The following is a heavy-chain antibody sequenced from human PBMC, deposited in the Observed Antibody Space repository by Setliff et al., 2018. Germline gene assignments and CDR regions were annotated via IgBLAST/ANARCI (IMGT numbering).Heavy chain of an antibody. Sequence: PSETLSLTCTVSGGSITSGNNYWSWIRQPAGKGLEWIGRIYSIGSATYNPSLKGRVTISLDRSENEFSLNLTSVTAADTAVYYCARGGGYYLDLWGQGMLVTVSS. CDR1: GGSITSGNNY. CDR3: ARGGGYYLDL. CDR2: IYSIGSA. V-gene: IGHV4-61*02. J-gene: IGHJ4*02. D-gene: IGHD3-10*01.